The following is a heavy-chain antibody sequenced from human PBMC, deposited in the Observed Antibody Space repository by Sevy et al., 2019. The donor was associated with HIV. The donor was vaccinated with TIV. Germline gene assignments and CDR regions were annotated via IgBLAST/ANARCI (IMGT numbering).Heavy chain of an antibody. CDR3: AKASRKEKVDY. CDR1: GFTFSSYE. Sequence: GGSLRLSCAASGFTFSSYEMNWVRQAPGKGLEWVSAISGSGGSTYYADSVKGRFTISRDNSKNTLYLQMNSLRAEDTAVYYCAKASRKEKVDYWGQGTLVTVSS. CDR2: ISGSGGST. J-gene: IGHJ4*02. V-gene: IGHV3-23*01.